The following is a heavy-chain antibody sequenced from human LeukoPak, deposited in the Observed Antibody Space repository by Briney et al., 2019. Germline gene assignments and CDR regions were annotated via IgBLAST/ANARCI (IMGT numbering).Heavy chain of an antibody. J-gene: IGHJ4*02. CDR2: VLYSGST. V-gene: IGHV4-61*08. CDR1: GDSVSSGGYH. CDR3: ARGRDPYKVGY. Sequence: SETLPLTCTVSGDSVSSGGYHWSWIRQPPGKGLEWIGCVLYSGSTKYNPSLKSRVTISVDTSKNQFSLKLNSVTAADTAVYYCARGRDPYKVGYWGQGTLVTVSS. D-gene: IGHD5-24*01.